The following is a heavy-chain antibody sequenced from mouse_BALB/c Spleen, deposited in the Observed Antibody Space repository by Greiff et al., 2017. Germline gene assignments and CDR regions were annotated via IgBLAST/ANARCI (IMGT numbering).Heavy chain of an antibody. D-gene: IGHD2-3*01. CDR2: ILPGSGST. CDR3: ARGGYYEGYFDY. Sequence: QVQLQQSGAELMKPGASVKISCKATGYTFSSYWIEWVKQRPGHGLEWIGEILPGSGSTNYNEKFKGKATFTADTSSNTAYMQLSSLTSEDSAVYYCARGGYYEGYFDYWGQGTTLTVSS. CDR1: GYTFSSYW. V-gene: IGHV1-9*01. J-gene: IGHJ2*01.